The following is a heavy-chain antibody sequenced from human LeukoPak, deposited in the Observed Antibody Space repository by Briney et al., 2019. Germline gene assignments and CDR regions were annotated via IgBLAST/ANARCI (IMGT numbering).Heavy chain of an antibody. CDR2: IYYSGSI. CDR1: GGSMTGYY. D-gene: IGHD2-15*01. V-gene: IGHV4-59*01. CDR3: ARVISPRSATDDYYYYYGMDV. J-gene: IGHJ6*02. Sequence: PSETLSLTCGVSGGSMTGYYWTWIRQPPGKGLEWIGYIYYSGSINYNPSLKSRLTISVDTSKNQFSLKLSSVTAADTAVYYCARVISPRSATDDYYYYYGMDVWGQGTTVNVSS.